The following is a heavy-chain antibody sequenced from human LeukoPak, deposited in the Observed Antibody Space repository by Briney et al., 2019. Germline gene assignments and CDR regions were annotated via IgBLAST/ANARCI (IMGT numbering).Heavy chain of an antibody. CDR2: IYSSGST. CDR3: ARSGKATVVTM. V-gene: IGHV4-4*07. D-gene: IGHD4-23*01. Sequence: PSETLTLTCTVSGCTFNSYYWSWIRQPAGKGLEWIGRIYSSGSTNYYPSLKSRVSMSVDTTKNQFSLNRTSVAAADTAVYYCARSGKATVVTMWGQGILVTVSS. CDR1: GCTFNSYY. J-gene: IGHJ4*02.